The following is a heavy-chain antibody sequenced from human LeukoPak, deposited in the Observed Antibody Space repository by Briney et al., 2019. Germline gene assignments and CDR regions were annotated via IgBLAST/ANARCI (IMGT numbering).Heavy chain of an antibody. Sequence: GRSLRLSCAASGFTFSSYGMHWVRQAPGKGLEWVAVISYDGSNKYYEDSVKGRFTISRDNSKNTLYLQMNSLRAEDTAVYYCANSDSIDYYYYGMDVWGQGTTVTVSS. J-gene: IGHJ6*02. CDR2: ISYDGSNK. V-gene: IGHV3-30*18. CDR3: ANSDSIDYYYYGMDV. D-gene: IGHD4-11*01. CDR1: GFTFSSYG.